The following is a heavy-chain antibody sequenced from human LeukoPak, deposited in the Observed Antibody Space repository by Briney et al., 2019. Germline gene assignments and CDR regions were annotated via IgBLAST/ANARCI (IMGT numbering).Heavy chain of an antibody. J-gene: IGHJ4*02. CDR1: GFTFGTYE. CDR3: ARGGVKFCSGGTCYSAYYFDY. V-gene: IGHV3-48*03. Sequence: GSLRLSCAGSGFTFGTYEMNWVRQAPGKGLEWISYISSSGNTIYYADPVKGRFTISRDNTKNSLYLQMNSLRAEDTAVYYCARGGVKFCSGGTCYSAYYFDYWGQGTLVTVSS. D-gene: IGHD2-15*01. CDR2: ISSSGNTI.